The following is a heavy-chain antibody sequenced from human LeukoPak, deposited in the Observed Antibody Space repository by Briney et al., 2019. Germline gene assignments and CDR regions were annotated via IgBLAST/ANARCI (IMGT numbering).Heavy chain of an antibody. CDR3: ARRAVSAYVFFDS. J-gene: IGHJ4*02. CDR1: GYSFATHW. V-gene: IGHV5-51*01. Sequence: GESLKISCKGSGYSFATHWIGWVRQMPGKGLEWMGVIYPGDSDTRYSPSFQGQVTFSADKSITTPYLQWTSLKASDTAMYYCARRAVSAYVFFDSWGQGTLVTVSS. CDR2: IYPGDSDT. D-gene: IGHD5-12*01.